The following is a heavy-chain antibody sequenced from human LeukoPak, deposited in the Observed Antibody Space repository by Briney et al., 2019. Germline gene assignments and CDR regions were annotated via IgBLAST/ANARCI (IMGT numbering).Heavy chain of an antibody. CDR3: ASLYGSGNETPDY. J-gene: IGHJ4*02. D-gene: IGHD3-10*01. CDR2: ISSSSTI. Sequence: GGSLRLSCAASGFTFSSYSMNWVRQAPGKGLEWVSYISSSSTIYYADSVKGGFTISRDKSKNTLYLQMNSLRAEDTAVYYCASLYGSGNETPDYWGQGTLVTVSS. V-gene: IGHV3-48*01. CDR1: GFTFSSYS.